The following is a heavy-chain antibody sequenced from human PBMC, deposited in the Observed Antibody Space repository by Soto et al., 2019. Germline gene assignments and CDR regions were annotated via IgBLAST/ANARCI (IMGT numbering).Heavy chain of an antibody. D-gene: IGHD3-16*01. V-gene: IGHV3-30*18. Sequence: GGSLRLSCAASGFTFSSYGMHWVRQAPGKGLEWVAVISYDGSNKYYADSVKGRFTISRDNSKNTLYLQMNSLRAEDTAVYYCAKDGLTFGGVWVPPDYWGQGTLVTVSS. J-gene: IGHJ4*02. CDR1: GFTFSSYG. CDR3: AKDGLTFGGVWVPPDY. CDR2: ISYDGSNK.